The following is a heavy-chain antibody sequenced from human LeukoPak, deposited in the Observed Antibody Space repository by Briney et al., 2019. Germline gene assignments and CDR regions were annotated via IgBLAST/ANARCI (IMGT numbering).Heavy chain of an antibody. CDR1: GFTFTKYW. D-gene: IGHD4-17*01. CDR2: IKQDGSER. V-gene: IGHV3-7*01. Sequence: PGGSLRLSCAASGFTFTKYWMTWVRQAPGKGLECVANIKQDGSERNYVVTVKGRFIISRDNAENLLYMQMNSLRAEDTAVYYCARESWAPYGWGRGTLVTVSS. CDR3: ARESWAPYG. J-gene: IGHJ4*02.